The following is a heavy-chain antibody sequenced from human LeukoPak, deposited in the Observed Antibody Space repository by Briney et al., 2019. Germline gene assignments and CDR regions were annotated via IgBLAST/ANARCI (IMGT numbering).Heavy chain of an antibody. CDR1: GGSISSYY. CDR3: ARAGRWEGRPHAFDI. Sequence: SETLSLTCTVSGGSISSYYWSWIRQPPGKGLEWIGYIYYSGITNYNPSLKSRVTISVDTSKNQFSLKLSSVTAADTAVYYCARAGRWEGRPHAFDIWGQGTMVTVSS. CDR2: IYYSGIT. J-gene: IGHJ3*02. V-gene: IGHV4-59*01. D-gene: IGHD1-26*01.